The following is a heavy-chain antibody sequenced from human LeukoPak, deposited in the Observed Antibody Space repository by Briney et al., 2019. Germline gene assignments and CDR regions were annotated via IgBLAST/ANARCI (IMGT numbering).Heavy chain of an antibody. V-gene: IGHV4-61*01. CDR3: ARVYGDYGWVFDY. CDR2: IYYSGST. CDR1: GGSVSSGCYY. J-gene: IGHJ4*02. Sequence: PSETLSLTCTVSGGSVSSGCYYWSWIRQPPGKGLEWIGYIYYSGSTNYNPSLKSRVTISVDTSKNQFSLKLSSVTAADTAVYYCARVYGDYGWVFDYWGQGTLVTVSS. D-gene: IGHD4-17*01.